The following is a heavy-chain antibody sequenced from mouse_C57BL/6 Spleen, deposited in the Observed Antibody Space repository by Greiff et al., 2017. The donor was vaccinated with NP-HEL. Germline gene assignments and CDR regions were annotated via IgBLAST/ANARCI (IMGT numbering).Heavy chain of an antibody. V-gene: IGHV1-59*01. J-gene: IGHJ3*01. Sequence: VQLQQSGAELVRPGTSVKLSCKASGYTFTSYWMHWVKQRPGQGLEWIGVIDPSDSYTNYNQKFKGKATLTVDTSSSTAYMQLSSLTSEDSAVYYCARGPDYYGSSYFAYWGQGTLVTVSA. D-gene: IGHD1-1*01. CDR2: IDPSDSYT. CDR1: GYTFTSYW. CDR3: ARGPDYYGSSYFAY.